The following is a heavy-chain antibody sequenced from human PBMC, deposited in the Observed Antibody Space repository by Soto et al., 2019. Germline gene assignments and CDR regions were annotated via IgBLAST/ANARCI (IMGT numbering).Heavy chain of an antibody. V-gene: IGHV1-8*01. CDR1: GYTFTSYD. Sequence: ASVKVSCKASGYTFTSYDINWVRQATGQGLEWMGWMNPNSGNTGYAQKFQGRVTMTRNTSISTAYMELSSLRSEDTAVYYCARDFSGYDYYYYGMDVWGQGTTVTVSS. D-gene: IGHD5-12*01. J-gene: IGHJ6*02. CDR3: ARDFSGYDYYYYGMDV. CDR2: MNPNSGNT.